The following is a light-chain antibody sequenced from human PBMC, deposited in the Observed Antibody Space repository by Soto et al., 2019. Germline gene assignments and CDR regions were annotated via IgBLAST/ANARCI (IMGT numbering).Light chain of an antibody. J-gene: IGLJ2*01. CDR1: STNVGSSNF. CDR2: DGS. V-gene: IGLV2-23*01. Sequence: QSVLTQPASVSGSPGQSITISCTGTSTNVGSSNFVSWYQQYPGKAPRLVIYDGSKRPSGVSIRFSGSKSGNTASLTISGLQTEDEADYYCCSYAGTNTGVFGGGNKLTVL. CDR3: CSYAGTNTGV.